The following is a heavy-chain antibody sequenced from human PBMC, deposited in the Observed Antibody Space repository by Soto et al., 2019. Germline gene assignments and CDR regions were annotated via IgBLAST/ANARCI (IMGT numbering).Heavy chain of an antibody. V-gene: IGHV3-49*03. D-gene: IGHD3-9*01. CDR2: IRSKAYGGTT. CDR1: GFTFGDYA. CDR3: TRGGDSVLRYFDWLPIYYYGMDV. J-gene: IGHJ6*02. Sequence: LRLSCTASGFTFGDYAMSWFRQAPGKGLEWVGFIRSKAYGGTTEYAASVKGRFTISRDDSKSIAYLQMNGLKTEDTAVYYCTRGGDSVLRYFDWLPIYYYGMDVWGQGTTVTVSS.